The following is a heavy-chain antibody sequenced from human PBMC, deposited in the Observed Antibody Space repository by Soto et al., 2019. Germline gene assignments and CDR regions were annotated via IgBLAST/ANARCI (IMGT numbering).Heavy chain of an antibody. D-gene: IGHD5-12*01. V-gene: IGHV3-53*04. CDR3: ATELNSGYASVYAFDI. CDR2: IYSGGST. J-gene: IGHJ3*02. CDR1: GFTVSSNY. Sequence: GGSLRLSCAASGFTVSSNYMSWVRQAPGKGLEWVSVIYSGGSTYYADSVKGRFTISRNNSKNTLYLQMNSLRAEDTAVCYCATELNSGYASVYAFDIWGQGTMVTVSS.